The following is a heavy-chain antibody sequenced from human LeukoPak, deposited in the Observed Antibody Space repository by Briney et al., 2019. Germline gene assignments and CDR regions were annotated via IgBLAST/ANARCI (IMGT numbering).Heavy chain of an antibody. Sequence: GGSLRLSCAASGFTFDDYAMHWVRQAPGKGLEWVSGISWNSGSIGYADSVKGRFTISRDNAKNSLYLQMNSLRAEDTALYYCAKDIGAVDTANYFDYWGQGTLVTVSP. J-gene: IGHJ4*02. CDR2: ISWNSGSI. V-gene: IGHV3-9*01. CDR1: GFTFDDYA. CDR3: AKDIGAVDTANYFDY. D-gene: IGHD5-18*01.